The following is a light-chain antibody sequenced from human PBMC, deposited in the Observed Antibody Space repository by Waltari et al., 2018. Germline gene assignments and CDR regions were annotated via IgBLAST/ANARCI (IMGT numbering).Light chain of an antibody. CDR2: KVS. V-gene: IGKV2-30*02. J-gene: IGKJ4*01. CDR3: LQHTHWPHT. CDR1: QSLVHSDGNTY. Sequence: DVVITQSHLSLPVTLGQPASISRRSCQSLVHSDGNTYLHWFQQRPGQSPRRLIYKVSNRGSGVPDRFSGSGSGTDFTLKISRVEAEDVGIYYCLQHTHWPHTFGGGTKVEIK.